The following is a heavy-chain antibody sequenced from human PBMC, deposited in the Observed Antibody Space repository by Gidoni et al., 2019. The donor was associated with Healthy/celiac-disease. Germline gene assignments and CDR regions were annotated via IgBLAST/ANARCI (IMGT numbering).Heavy chain of an antibody. CDR3: ARESTVSYPPYGLFYYGMDV. J-gene: IGHJ6*02. CDR1: GGSFSGYS. Sequence: QVQLQQWGAGLLKPSATLSLTCAVYGGSFSGYSWSWIRQPPGKGLEWIGEINHSGSTNYNPSLKSRVTISVDTSKNQFSLKLSSVTAADTAVYYCARESTVSYPPYGLFYYGMDVWGQGTTVTVSS. D-gene: IGHD4-4*01. V-gene: IGHV4-34*01. CDR2: INHSGST.